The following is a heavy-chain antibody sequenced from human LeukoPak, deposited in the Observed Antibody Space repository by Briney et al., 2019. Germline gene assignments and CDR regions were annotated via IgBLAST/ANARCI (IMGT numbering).Heavy chain of an antibody. J-gene: IGHJ5*02. V-gene: IGHV1-18*01. Sequence: ASVKVSCTVSGYTFTGYGISWVRQAPGKGLEWMGWISPYNGNTNNAQKLQRTVTMTTDTPTSRAYMELRSLISDDTAVYYCARVFLDIVVVPAAISNWFDPWGEGTLVTVSS. CDR3: ARVFLDIVVVPAAISNWFDP. D-gene: IGHD2-2*02. CDR1: GYTFTGYG. CDR2: ISPYNGNT.